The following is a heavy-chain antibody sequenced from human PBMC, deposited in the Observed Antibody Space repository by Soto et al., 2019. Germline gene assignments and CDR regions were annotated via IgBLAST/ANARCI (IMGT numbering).Heavy chain of an antibody. CDR3: ARAGGTTVTGLWHFDS. Sequence: QVQLVQSGPEVRKPGASVRLSCATSGYNFNTYSMHWVRQPPGKGLEWLAAIWYDGTQKYYADSVKGRFIISRDNSKKTLYLEMNSLRAEDTAVYYCARAGGTTVTGLWHFDSWGQGTLVTVSS. CDR2: IWYDGTQK. CDR1: GYNFNTYS. J-gene: IGHJ4*02. D-gene: IGHD4-17*01. V-gene: IGHV3-33*01.